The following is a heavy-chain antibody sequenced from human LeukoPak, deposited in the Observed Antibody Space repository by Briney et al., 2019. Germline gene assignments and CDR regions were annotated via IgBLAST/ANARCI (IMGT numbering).Heavy chain of an antibody. CDR2: ISSSSSYI. J-gene: IGHJ4*02. D-gene: IGHD3-9*01. Sequence: PGGSLRLSCAASGFTVSSNYMSWVRQAPGKGLEWVSSISSSSSYIYYADSVKGRFTISRDNAKNSLYLQMNSLRAEDTAVYYCARDPSPYYDILTGYYIDSSGWYFDYWGQGTLVTVSS. CDR3: ARDPSPYYDILTGYYIDSSGWYFDY. V-gene: IGHV3-21*01. CDR1: GFTVSSNY.